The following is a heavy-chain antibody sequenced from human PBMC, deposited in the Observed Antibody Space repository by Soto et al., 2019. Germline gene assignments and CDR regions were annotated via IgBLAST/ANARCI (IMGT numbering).Heavy chain of an antibody. V-gene: IGHV3-23*01. J-gene: IGHJ4*02. Sequence: EVQLLESGGGLVQPGGSLRLSCAASGFTFSSYAMSWVRQVPGKGLEWVSAISGTGANTYYADSVKGRFTISRDNSKNTLYLQMNSLRADDAAVYYCATLRFCTSSSCYGREGGYWGQGTVVTVSS. CDR3: ATLRFCTSSSCYGREGGY. CDR2: ISGTGANT. CDR1: GFTFSSYA. D-gene: IGHD2-2*01.